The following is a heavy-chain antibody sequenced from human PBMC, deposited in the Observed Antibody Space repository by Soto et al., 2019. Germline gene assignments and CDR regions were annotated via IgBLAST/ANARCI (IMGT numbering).Heavy chain of an antibody. CDR3: ARIAASGRGWDV. D-gene: IGHD6-13*01. V-gene: IGHV3-7*01. J-gene: IGHJ6*02. CDR1: GFTFSRYW. CDR2: IKQDGSEE. Sequence: EVQLVESGGGLVQPGGSLRLSCVDSGFTFSRYWMRWVRQAPVKGLEWVGNIKQDGSEENYADSVKGRFTISRDNAKNSMYLQRNSLRVEDTAEYYCARIAASGRGWDVWGQGTTVVVSS.